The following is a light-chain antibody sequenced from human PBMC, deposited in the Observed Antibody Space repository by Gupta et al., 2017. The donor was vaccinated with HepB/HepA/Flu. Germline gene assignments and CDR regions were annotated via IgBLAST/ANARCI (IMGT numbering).Light chain of an antibody. J-gene: IGLJ3*02. CDR2: KNN. Sequence: QSVLTQPPSASGAPGQRVNISCSGSSSNIGSNYVYWYQQLPGTAPKLLIYKNNQRPSGVPDRFSGSQSGTSASLAISGLRSEDEADYYCAGWDDSLSTLWVFGGGTKLTVL. CDR3: AGWDDSLSTLWV. CDR1: SSNIGSNY. V-gene: IGLV1-47*01.